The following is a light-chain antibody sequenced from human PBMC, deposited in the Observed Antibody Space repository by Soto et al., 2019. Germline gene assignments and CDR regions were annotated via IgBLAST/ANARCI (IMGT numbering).Light chain of an antibody. Sequence: EIVLTQSPATLSLSPGERATLSCRASQSVSSYLAWYQQKPGQAPRLLIYDASNRATGIPARFSGSGSGTGFTLTISSLEHEDFGVYCCQQRSNWPLSFRGGTKVEIK. CDR3: QQRSNWPLS. CDR1: QSVSSY. CDR2: DAS. J-gene: IGKJ4*01. V-gene: IGKV3-11*01.